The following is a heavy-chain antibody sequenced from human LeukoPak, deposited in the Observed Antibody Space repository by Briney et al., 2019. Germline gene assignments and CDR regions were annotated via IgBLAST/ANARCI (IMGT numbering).Heavy chain of an antibody. D-gene: IGHD3-3*01. J-gene: IGHJ4*02. Sequence: GGSLRLSCVASGFTFSSNGMHWVRRAPGKGLEWMTFIRFDGSKIYYADSVKGRFTISRDLSKNTLFLQMSSLRSEDTAVYYCALGKNFGFHYFDFWGQGALVTVSS. V-gene: IGHV3-30*02. CDR3: ALGKNFGFHYFDF. CDR2: IRFDGSKI. CDR1: GFTFSSNG.